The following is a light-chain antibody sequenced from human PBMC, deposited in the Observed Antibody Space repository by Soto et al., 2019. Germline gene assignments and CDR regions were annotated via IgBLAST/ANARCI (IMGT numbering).Light chain of an antibody. CDR2: DND. Sequence: QSELTQPPSVSAAAGQKVTISCSGSSSNIGDNYVSWYQQVPGTAPKLLIYDNDHRSSGTPDRFSAYKSGTSATLGITGLQTGDEADYYCGTWDSSLSVAVFGGGTQLTVL. J-gene: IGLJ7*01. V-gene: IGLV1-51*01. CDR3: GTWDSSLSVAV. CDR1: SSNIGDNY.